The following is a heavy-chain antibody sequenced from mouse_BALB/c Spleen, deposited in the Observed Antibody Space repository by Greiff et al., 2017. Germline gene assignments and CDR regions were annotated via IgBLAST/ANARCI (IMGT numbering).Heavy chain of an antibody. CDR1: GFSLTSYG. J-gene: IGHJ1*01. CDR3: ARGRGASTRGYFDV. D-gene: IGHD5-1*01. CDR2: IWAGGST. Sequence: VKLVESGPGLVAPSQSLSITCTVPGFSLTSYGVHWVRQPPGKGLEWLGVIWAGGSTNYNSALMSRLRLSKDNSKSQVFLKMNSLQTDDTAMYYCARGRGASTRGYFDVWGAGTTVTVSS. V-gene: IGHV2-9*02.